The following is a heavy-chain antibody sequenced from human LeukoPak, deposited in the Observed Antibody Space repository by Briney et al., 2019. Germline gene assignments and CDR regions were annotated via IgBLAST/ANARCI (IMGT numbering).Heavy chain of an antibody. CDR1: GFSFNTCA. D-gene: IGHD4-23*01. V-gene: IGHV3-23*01. CDR3: AKDYYGGDSHYYGMDV. CDR2: IIASGGST. J-gene: IGHJ6*02. Sequence: GGSLRLSCAASGFSFNTCAMSWVRQAPGKGLEWVSGIIASGGSTYYADSVKGRFTISRDNSKNTLYLQMNSLRAEDTAVYYCAKDYYGGDSHYYGMDVWGQGTTVTVSS.